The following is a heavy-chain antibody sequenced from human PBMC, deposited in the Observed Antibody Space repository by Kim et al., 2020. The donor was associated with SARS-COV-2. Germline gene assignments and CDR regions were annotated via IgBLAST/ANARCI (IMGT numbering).Heavy chain of an antibody. D-gene: IGHD3-3*01. CDR3: ARGVKSGAAVTIFGVVGVYGSMDV. V-gene: IGHV1-8*01. J-gene: IGHJ6*03. CDR1: GYTFTSYD. CDR2: MNPNSGNT. Sequence: ASVKVSCKASGYTFTSYDINWVRQATGQGLEWMGWMNPNSGNTGYAQKFPGRVTMTRNTSISTAYMELSSLRSEDTAVYYCARGVKSGAAVTIFGVVGVYGSMDVWGKGTTGTVSS.